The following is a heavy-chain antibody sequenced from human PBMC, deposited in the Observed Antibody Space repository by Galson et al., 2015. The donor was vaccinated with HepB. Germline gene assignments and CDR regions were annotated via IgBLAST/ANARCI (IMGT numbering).Heavy chain of an antibody. CDR1: GFTFSSYA. CDR2: ISYDGSNK. J-gene: IGHJ4*02. V-gene: IGHV3-30*04. Sequence: SLRLSCAASGFTFSSYAMHWVRQAPGKGLEWVAVISYDGSNKYYADSVKGRFTISRDNSKNTLYLQMNSLRAEDTAVYYCARGPVIRLGAAYFDYWGQGTLVTVSS. D-gene: IGHD1-26*01. CDR3: ARGPVIRLGAAYFDY.